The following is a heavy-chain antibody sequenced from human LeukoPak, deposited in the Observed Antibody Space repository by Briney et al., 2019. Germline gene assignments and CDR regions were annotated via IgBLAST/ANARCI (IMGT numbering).Heavy chain of an antibody. Sequence: GGSLRLSCAASGFTFSSYGMHWVRQAPGKGLEWVAFIRYDGSNKYYADSVKGRFTISRDNSKNSLYLQMNSLRAEDTAVYYCARAGPKYSSSFYYYYMDIWGKGTTVTISS. J-gene: IGHJ6*03. CDR3: ARAGPKYSSSFYYYYMDI. CDR1: GFTFSSYG. D-gene: IGHD6-13*01. V-gene: IGHV3-30*02. CDR2: IRYDGSNK.